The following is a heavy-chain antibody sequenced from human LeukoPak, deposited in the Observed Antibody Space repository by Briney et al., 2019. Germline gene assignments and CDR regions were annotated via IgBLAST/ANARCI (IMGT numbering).Heavy chain of an antibody. CDR1: GGSFSGYY. V-gene: IGHV4-34*01. CDR2: INHSGST. Sequence: SETLSLTCAVYGGSFSGYYWSWIRQPPGKGLEWIGEINHSGSTNYNPSLKSRVTISVDTSKNQFSLKLSPVTAADTAVYYCARVSLGELSLYRKYNWFDPWGQGTLVTVSS. J-gene: IGHJ5*02. CDR3: ARVSLGELSLYRKYNWFDP. D-gene: IGHD3-16*02.